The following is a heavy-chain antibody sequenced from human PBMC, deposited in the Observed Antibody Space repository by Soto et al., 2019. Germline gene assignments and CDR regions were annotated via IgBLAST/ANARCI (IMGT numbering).Heavy chain of an antibody. J-gene: IGHJ4*02. D-gene: IGHD3-10*01. Sequence: QVQLVQSGGEVKKPGASVKVSCKASGSTFTSYGISWVRQAPGQGLEWVGWISAYNGNTNYAQKLQGRVTMTTDTSTSTAYMELRSLRSDDTAMYYCARAAGNYYSSGSYDYWGQGTLVTVSS. CDR2: ISAYNGNT. CDR1: GSTFTSYG. CDR3: ARAAGNYYSSGSYDY. V-gene: IGHV1-18*01.